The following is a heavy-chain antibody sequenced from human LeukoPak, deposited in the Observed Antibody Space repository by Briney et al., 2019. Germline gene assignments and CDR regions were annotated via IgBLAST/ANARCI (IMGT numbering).Heavy chain of an antibody. CDR2: LYSGGST. D-gene: IGHD4-17*01. CDR3: ARDTVTTFRFRDYQHYGMDV. V-gene: IGHV3-53*01. Sequence: GSLSLSCAASGFTVSSNYMSWVGQGPWTGLHWVSVLYSGGSTYYADSVKGRFTISRDNSKNTLYLQMNSLRAEDTAVYHCARDTVTTFRFRDYQHYGMDVWGQGTTVTVSS. J-gene: IGHJ6*02. CDR1: GFTVSSNY.